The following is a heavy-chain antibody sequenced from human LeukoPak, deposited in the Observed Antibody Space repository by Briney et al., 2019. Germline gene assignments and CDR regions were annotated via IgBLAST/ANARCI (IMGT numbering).Heavy chain of an antibody. Sequence: PGGSLRLSCAASGFTFTNYVMNWVRQAPGKGLEWVSSITGTADKTYDADSVKGRFTISRGNSKNTLSLQMSSLRVEDTAIYYCARRGGSRGWGAFDIWGQGTIVTVSS. D-gene: IGHD6-19*01. J-gene: IGHJ3*02. V-gene: IGHV3-23*01. CDR3: ARRGGSRGWGAFDI. CDR1: GFTFTNYV. CDR2: ITGTADKT.